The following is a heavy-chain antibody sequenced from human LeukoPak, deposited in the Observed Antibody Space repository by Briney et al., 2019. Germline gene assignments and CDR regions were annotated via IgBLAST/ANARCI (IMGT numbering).Heavy chain of an antibody. D-gene: IGHD6-19*01. Sequence: GRSLRLSCAGSGFTFSNNAMHWVRQAPGQGLEWVALISYDGNYEYYADSVKGRFTISRDNSKNTLYLQMNSLRAEDTAVYYCARAIAVAGTLDYWGQGTLVTVSS. CDR2: ISYDGNYE. CDR1: GFTFSNNA. V-gene: IGHV3-30-3*01. J-gene: IGHJ4*02. CDR3: ARAIAVAGTLDY.